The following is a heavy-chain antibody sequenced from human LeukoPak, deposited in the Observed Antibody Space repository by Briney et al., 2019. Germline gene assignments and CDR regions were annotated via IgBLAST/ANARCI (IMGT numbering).Heavy chain of an antibody. D-gene: IGHD3-22*01. CDR3: AKDRSYYYDSSGYYRL. CDR2: ISSSSSYI. Sequence: GGSLRLSCAASGFTFSSYSMNWVRQAPGKGLEWVSSISSSSSYIYYADSVKGRFTISRDNAKNSLYLQMNSLRAEDTAVYYCAKDRSYYYDSSGYYRLWGQGTLVTVSS. J-gene: IGHJ4*02. CDR1: GFTFSSYS. V-gene: IGHV3-21*04.